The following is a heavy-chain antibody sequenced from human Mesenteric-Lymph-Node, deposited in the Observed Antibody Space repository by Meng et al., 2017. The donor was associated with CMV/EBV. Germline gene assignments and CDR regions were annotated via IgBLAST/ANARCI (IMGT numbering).Heavy chain of an antibody. J-gene: IGHJ4*02. Sequence: GESLKISCAASGFTFSSYEMNWVRQAPGKGLEWVSTITSGDSTYYADSVKGRFTISRDNSKNTVYLQMHSLRAEDTAVYYCARGTLAPDYWGQGTLVTVSS. CDR2: ITSGDST. D-gene: IGHD2-21*01. CDR1: GFTFSSYE. CDR3: ARGTLAPDY. V-gene: IGHV3-23*01.